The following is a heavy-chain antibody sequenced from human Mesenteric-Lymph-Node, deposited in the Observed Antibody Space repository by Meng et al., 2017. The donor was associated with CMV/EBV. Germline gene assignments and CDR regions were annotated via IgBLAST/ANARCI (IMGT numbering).Heavy chain of an antibody. CDR1: GYTFTGYY. J-gene: IGHJ6*02. D-gene: IGHD6-19*01. CDR2: IIPIFGTA. V-gene: IGHV1-69*05. Sequence: SVKVSCKASGYTFTGYYMHWVRQAPGQGLEWMGGIIPIFGTANYAQKFQGRVTITTDESTSTAYMELSSLRSEDTAVYYCARDSLDSGWYGRGFGYYYYGMDVWGQGTTVTVSS. CDR3: ARDSLDSGWYGRGFGYYYYGMDV.